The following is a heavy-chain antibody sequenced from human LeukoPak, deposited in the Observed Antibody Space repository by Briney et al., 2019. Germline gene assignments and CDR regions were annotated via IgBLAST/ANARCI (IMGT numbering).Heavy chain of an antibody. V-gene: IGHV3-30*04. CDR2: ISYDGSNK. D-gene: IGHD5-12*01. CDR1: GYTFTSYY. CDR3: ARRGGSDLDY. Sequence: SCKASGYTFTSYYMHWVRQAPGKGLEWVAVISYDGSNKYYADSVKGRFTISRDNSKNTLYLQMNSLRAEDTAVYYCARRGGSDLDYWGQGTLVTVSS. J-gene: IGHJ4*02.